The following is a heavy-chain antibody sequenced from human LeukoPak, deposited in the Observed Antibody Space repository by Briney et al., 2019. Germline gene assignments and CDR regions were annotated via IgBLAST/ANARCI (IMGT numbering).Heavy chain of an antibody. D-gene: IGHD3-9*01. CDR2: IKHNGGEK. CDR1: GFTFSGYW. CDR3: ARAGRYENGFPDY. J-gene: IGHJ4*02. Sequence: GGSLRLSCAASGFTFSGYWMSWVRQAPGKGLEWVSYIKHNGGEKYYVDSVKGRFTISRDNARNTLYLQMNSLRPEDTAVYCCARAGRYENGFPDYWGEGTQVTVSS. V-gene: IGHV3-7*01.